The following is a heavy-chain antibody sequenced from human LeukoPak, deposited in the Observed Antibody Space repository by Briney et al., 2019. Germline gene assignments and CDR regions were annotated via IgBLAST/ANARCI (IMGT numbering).Heavy chain of an antibody. J-gene: IGHJ6*02. Sequence: GGSLRLSCAASGFTFSSYAMSWVRQAPGKGLEWVSAISGSGGSTYYADSVKGRFTISRDNSKNTLYLQMNSLRAEDTAVYYCAKNLRSGYSLYYYYGMDVWGQGTTVTVSS. CDR3: AKNLRSGYSLYYYYGMDV. CDR1: GFTFSSYA. D-gene: IGHD5-18*01. V-gene: IGHV3-23*01. CDR2: ISGSGGST.